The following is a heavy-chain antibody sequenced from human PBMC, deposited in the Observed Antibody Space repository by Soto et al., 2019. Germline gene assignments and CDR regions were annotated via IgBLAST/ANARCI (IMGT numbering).Heavy chain of an antibody. J-gene: IGHJ6*04. CDR3: AIENCGKGDF. D-gene: IGHD1-1*01. CDR1: GFIFSDYY. V-gene: IGHV3-11*05. Sequence: QVQLVESGGGLVKPGGSLRLSCAASGFIFSDYYMTWIRQSPGKGLEWISYISNSWIRNYADSVKGRFTISNDNAKNSLYLQMDSLRAEDPAVYYCAIENCGKGDFWGEWTTVTVSS. CDR2: ISNSWIR.